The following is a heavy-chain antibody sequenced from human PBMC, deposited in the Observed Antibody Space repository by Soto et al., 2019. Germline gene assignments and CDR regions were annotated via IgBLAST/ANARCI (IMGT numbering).Heavy chain of an antibody. CDR2: ISHDESNK. D-gene: IGHD5-18*01. CDR1: GFTFSTYP. CDR3: ARWNVQYDSHGYF. Sequence: GGSLRLSCAASGFTFSTYPMHWVRQAPGKGLEWVALISHDESNKYYADSVKGRFTISRDNSKNTLFLQMNSLTAEDTAVYYCARWNVQYDSHGYFWGQGTLVTVSS. J-gene: IGHJ4*02. V-gene: IGHV3-30-3*01.